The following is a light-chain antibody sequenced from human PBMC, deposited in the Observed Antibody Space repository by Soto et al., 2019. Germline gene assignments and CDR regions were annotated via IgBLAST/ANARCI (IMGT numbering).Light chain of an antibody. J-gene: IGKJ2*01. CDR3: QQYHNWPPYT. V-gene: IGKV3-15*01. CDR2: GAS. Sequence: EIVMTQSPATLSVSPGERATLSCRASQSVSSNLVWYQQKPGQAPRLLIYGASSRATGIPARFSGSGSGTEFTLTISSLQSKDFAVYYCQQYHNWPPYTFGQGTKLEIK. CDR1: QSVSSN.